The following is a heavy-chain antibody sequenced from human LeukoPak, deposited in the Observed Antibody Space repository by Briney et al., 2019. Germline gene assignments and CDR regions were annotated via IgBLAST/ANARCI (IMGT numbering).Heavy chain of an antibody. J-gene: IGHJ5*02. V-gene: IGHV4-4*07. D-gene: IGHD6-13*01. Sequence: SETLSLTCTVSGGSISSYYWSWIRQPAGKGLEWIGRIYTSGSTNYNPSLKSRVTMSVDTSKNQSSLKLSSVTAADTAVYYCARDYGSSLREDWFDPWGQGTLVTVSS. CDR3: ARDYGSSLREDWFDP. CDR2: IYTSGST. CDR1: GGSISSYY.